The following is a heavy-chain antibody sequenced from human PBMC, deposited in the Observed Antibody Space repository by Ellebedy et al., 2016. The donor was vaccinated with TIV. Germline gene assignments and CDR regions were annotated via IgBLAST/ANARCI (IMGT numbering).Heavy chain of an antibody. D-gene: IGHD5-18*01. CDR1: GFTFGSYC. V-gene: IGHV3-33*01. Sequence: GESLKISCAASGFTFGSYCMHWVRQAPGKGLEWVAVIYYDGSIKYYADSVKGRFTISRDNSKNTLYLEMNSLTAGDTALYYCARDDDSYGLFKYWGQGTLVTVSS. J-gene: IGHJ4*02. CDR2: IYYDGSIK. CDR3: ARDDDSYGLFKY.